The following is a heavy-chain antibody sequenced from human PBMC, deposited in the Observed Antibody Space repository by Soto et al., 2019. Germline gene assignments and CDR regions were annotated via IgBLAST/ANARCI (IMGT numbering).Heavy chain of an antibody. CDR2: ISYDGSNK. D-gene: IGHD6-6*01. J-gene: IGHJ4*02. V-gene: IGHV3-30-3*01. Sequence: LRLSCAASGFTFSSYAMHWVRQAPGKGLEWVAVISYDGSNKYYADSVKGRFTISRDNSKNTLYLQMNSLRAEDTAVYYCARQIAARLYFDYWGQGTLVTVSS. CDR3: ARQIAARLYFDY. CDR1: GFTFSSYA.